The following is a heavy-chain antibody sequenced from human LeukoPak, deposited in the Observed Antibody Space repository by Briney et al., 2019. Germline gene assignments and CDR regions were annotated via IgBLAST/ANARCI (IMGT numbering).Heavy chain of an antibody. CDR3: ARVAVSIDY. J-gene: IGHJ4*02. CDR2: MNLKSGYT. V-gene: IGHV1-8*03. Sequence: ASVKVSCKASGYSFTAYDINWVRQATGQGLEWMGWMNLKSGYTGYAQKFQGRVTITRDTSTSTVYMELSSLRSEDTAVYYCARVAVSIDYWGQGTLVTVS. CDR1: GYSFTAYD. D-gene: IGHD6-19*01.